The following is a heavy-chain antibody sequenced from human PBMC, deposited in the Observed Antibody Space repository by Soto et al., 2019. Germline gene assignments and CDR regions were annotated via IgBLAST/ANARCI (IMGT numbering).Heavy chain of an antibody. J-gene: IGHJ6*02. CDR3: TTGSVEGV. V-gene: IGHV3-15*07. CDR1: GRPIRNAW. Sequence: EVQLVESGGGFIQPGGSLRLSCAASGRPIRNAWMNWVRQAPGKGLEWVGRIKTKSEGGPTDYAAAVKGRFTVSRDDSKTTLYLQMNSLKTEDTAVYYCTTGSVEGVWGQGTTVTVSS. CDR2: IKTKSEGGPT. D-gene: IGHD2-15*01.